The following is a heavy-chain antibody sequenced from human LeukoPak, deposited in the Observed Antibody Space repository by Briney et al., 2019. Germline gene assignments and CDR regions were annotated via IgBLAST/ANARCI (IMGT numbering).Heavy chain of an antibody. D-gene: IGHD6-13*01. Sequence: PSETLSLTCTVSGYSISSGYYWGWIRQPPGKGREWIGSIYHSGSTYYNPSLKSRVTISVDTSKNPFSLKLSSVTAADTAVYYCARWGVAAAQGYYFDYWGQGTLVTVSS. CDR1: GYSISSGYY. CDR3: ARWGVAAAQGYYFDY. J-gene: IGHJ4*02. CDR2: IYHSGST. V-gene: IGHV4-38-2*02.